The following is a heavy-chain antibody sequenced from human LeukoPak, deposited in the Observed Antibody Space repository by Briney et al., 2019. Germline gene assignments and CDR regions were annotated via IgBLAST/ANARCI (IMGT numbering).Heavy chain of an antibody. CDR1: GFTFSDYY. CDR2: ISGSGSTI. Sequence: GGSLRLSCAASGFTFSDYYMSWIRQAPGKGLEWISYISGSGSTIYYADSVKGRFTISRDNAKNSLFLQMNSLRAEDTAVYYCARDGSGSYYYNWFDTWGQGTLVTVSS. CDR3: ARDGSGSYYYNWFDT. V-gene: IGHV3-11*01. J-gene: IGHJ5*02. D-gene: IGHD3-10*01.